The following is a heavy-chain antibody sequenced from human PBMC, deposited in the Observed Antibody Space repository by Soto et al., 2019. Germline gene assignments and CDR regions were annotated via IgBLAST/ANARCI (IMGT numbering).Heavy chain of an antibody. Sequence: QVQLQQWGAGLLKPSETLSLTCAVYGGSFSGYYWSWIRQPPGKGLEWIGEINHSGSTNYNPSLKSRVTISVDTSKNQSSLKLGSVPAADTAVYYCAREEGGYSYGVIDYWGQGTLVTVSS. CDR2: INHSGST. D-gene: IGHD5-18*01. V-gene: IGHV4-34*01. J-gene: IGHJ4*02. CDR1: GGSFSGYY. CDR3: AREEGGYSYGVIDY.